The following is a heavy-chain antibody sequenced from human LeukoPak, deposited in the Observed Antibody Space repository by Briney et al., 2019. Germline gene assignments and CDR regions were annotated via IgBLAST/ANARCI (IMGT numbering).Heavy chain of an antibody. D-gene: IGHD2/OR15-2a*01. J-gene: IGHJ4*02. CDR1: GYTFIDYY. CDR3: TRCRATLRAPFDY. CDR2: VDPEHGDT. V-gene: IGHV1-69-2*01. Sequence: VASAKVSCKVSGYTFIDYYIHWVRQTPGKGLEWLGRVDPEHGDTKYAEMFQGRVTITADPSTDTAYMELSSLRPEDTAIYFCTRCRATLRAPFDYWGQGTLVTVSS.